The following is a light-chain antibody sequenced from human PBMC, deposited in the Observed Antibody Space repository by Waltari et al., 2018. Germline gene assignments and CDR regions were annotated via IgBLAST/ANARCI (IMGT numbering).Light chain of an antibody. V-gene: IGLV1-44*01. CDR1: SSNIGRNP. CDR3: AAWDDSLNGWV. Sequence: QSVLTQPPSASGTPGQRVPISCSGSSSNIGRNPVNWYQQLPGTAPKLLMYSDNQRPSGVPDRFSGSKSGTSASLAISGLQSEDEADYYCAAWDDSLNGWVFGGGTKLTVL. CDR2: SDN. J-gene: IGLJ3*02.